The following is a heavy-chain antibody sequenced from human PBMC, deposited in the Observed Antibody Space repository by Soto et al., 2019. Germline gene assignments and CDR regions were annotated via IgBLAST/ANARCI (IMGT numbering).Heavy chain of an antibody. V-gene: IGHV1-58*01. Sequence: SVKVSCRASGFTFTSSAVQWVLQARGERLEWIGWIVVGSGNTNYAQKFQERVTITRDMSTSTAYMELSSLRSEDTAVYYCAARIVATILSVGCSYGPDAFDIWGQGTMVTVSS. D-gene: IGHD5-12*01. CDR1: GFTFTSSA. CDR2: IVVGSGNT. J-gene: IGHJ3*02. CDR3: AARIVATILSVGCSYGPDAFDI.